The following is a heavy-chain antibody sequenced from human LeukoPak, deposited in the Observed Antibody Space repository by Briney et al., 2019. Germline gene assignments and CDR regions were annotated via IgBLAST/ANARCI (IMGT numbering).Heavy chain of an antibody. CDR2: ITSSGDGT. CDR3: AKDRPNYYGSNGHYYRRDGDY. V-gene: IGHV3-23*01. Sequence: PGGSLRLSCAASGFTFSIYAMSWVRQAPGKGLQWVSSITSSGDGTYYADSVKGRFTISRDNSENMLNLQMNSLRVEDTAVYFCAKDRPNYYGSNGHYYRRDGDYWGQGTLVTVSS. D-gene: IGHD3-22*01. J-gene: IGHJ4*02. CDR1: GFTFSIYA.